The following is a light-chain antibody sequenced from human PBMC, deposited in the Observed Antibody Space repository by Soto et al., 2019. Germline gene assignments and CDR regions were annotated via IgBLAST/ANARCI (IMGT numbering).Light chain of an antibody. Sequence: QSVLTQPPSASGSPGQSVTISCTGTSGDVGVYNYVSWYQQHPGKPPKVMIYKVSDRPSGISNRFSGSKSANTASLTISGLQAEDEADYYCSSYSSSSSLYVFGTGTKLTVL. CDR3: SSYSSSSSLYV. CDR1: SGDVGVYNY. CDR2: KVS. J-gene: IGLJ1*01. V-gene: IGLV2-14*01.